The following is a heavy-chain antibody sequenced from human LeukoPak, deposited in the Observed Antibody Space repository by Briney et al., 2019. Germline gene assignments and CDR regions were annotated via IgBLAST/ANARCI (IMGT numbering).Heavy chain of an antibody. CDR2: ISGSGGST. Sequence: PAGSLRLSCAASGFTFSSYAMSWVRQAPGKGLEWVSAISGSGGSTYYADSVKGRFTISRDNSKNTLYLQMNSLRAEDTAVYYCAKDPGTVIAVAGTFQHWGQGTLVTVSS. CDR1: GFTFSSYA. V-gene: IGHV3-23*01. D-gene: IGHD6-19*01. CDR3: AKDPGTVIAVAGTFQH. J-gene: IGHJ1*01.